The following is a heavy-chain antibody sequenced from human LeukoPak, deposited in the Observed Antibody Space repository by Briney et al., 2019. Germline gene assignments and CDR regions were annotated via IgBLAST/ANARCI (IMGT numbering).Heavy chain of an antibody. CDR1: GFTFDDYG. Sequence: GGSLRLSCAASGFTFDDYGMSWVRQAPGKGLEWVAVISYDGSNKYYADSVKGRFTISRDNSKDTLYLQMNSLRAEDTAVYYCAKPSTTALFDYWGQGTLVTVSS. CDR3: AKPSTTALFDY. D-gene: IGHD1-26*01. J-gene: IGHJ4*02. V-gene: IGHV3-30*18. CDR2: ISYDGSNK.